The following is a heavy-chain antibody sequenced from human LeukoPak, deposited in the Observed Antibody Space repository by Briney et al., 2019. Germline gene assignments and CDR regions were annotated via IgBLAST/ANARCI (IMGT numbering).Heavy chain of an antibody. CDR2: IKSKTDGGTT. J-gene: IGHJ4*02. CDR1: GFTFSNAW. Sequence: GGSLRLSCAASGFTFSNAWMSWVRQAPGKGLEWVGRIKSKTDGGTTDYAAPVKGRFTISRDDSKNTLYLQMNSLRAEDTAVYYCARDGVWFGEYIGGWFDYWGQGTLVTVSS. D-gene: IGHD3-10*01. V-gene: IGHV3-15*01. CDR3: ARDGVWFGEYIGGWFDY.